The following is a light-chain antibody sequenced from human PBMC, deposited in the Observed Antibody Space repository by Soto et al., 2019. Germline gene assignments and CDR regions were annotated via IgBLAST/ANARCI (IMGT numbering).Light chain of an antibody. V-gene: IGLV2-23*01. CDR2: EGT. Sequence: QSVLTQPASVSGSPGQSITISCTGTSSDVGSYNLVSWFQQLPGKVPKLIIYEGTKQPSGVSDRFSGSKSGYTASLTISGLQAEDAADYYCFSYAGNSVYVFGTGTKGTV. J-gene: IGLJ1*01. CDR3: FSYAGNSVYV. CDR1: SSDVGSYNL.